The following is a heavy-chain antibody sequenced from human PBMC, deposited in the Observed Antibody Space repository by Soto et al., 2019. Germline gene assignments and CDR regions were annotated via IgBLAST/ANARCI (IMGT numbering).Heavy chain of an antibody. Sequence: GESLKISCKGSGYSFTSYWIGWVRQMPGKGLEWMGIIYPGDSDTRYSPSFQGQVTISADKSISTAYLQWSSLKASDTAMYYCATSPGSSRTSCYTQLVVWGQGTTETVSS. V-gene: IGHV5-51*01. CDR3: ATSPGSSRTSCYTQLVV. D-gene: IGHD2-2*02. CDR1: GYSFTSYW. J-gene: IGHJ6*02. CDR2: IYPGDSDT.